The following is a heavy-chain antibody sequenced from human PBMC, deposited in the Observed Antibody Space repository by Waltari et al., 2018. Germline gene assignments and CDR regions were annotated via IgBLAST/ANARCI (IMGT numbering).Heavy chain of an antibody. V-gene: IGHV3-33*01. CDR2: IWYDGSNK. CDR1: GFIFSSYG. CDR3: AREISGYLDY. J-gene: IGHJ4*02. Sequence: QVQLVESGGGVVQPGRSLRLSCAASGFIFSSYGMHWVRQAPGKGLEWVAVIWYDGSNKYYADSVKGRFTIYRDNSKNTLYLQMNSLRAEDTAVYYCAREISGYLDYWGQGTLVTVSS. D-gene: IGHD3-22*01.